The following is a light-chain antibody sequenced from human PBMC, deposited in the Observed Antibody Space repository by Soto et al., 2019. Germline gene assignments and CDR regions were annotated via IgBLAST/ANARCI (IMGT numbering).Light chain of an antibody. CDR2: GAS. J-gene: IGKJ5*01. CDR3: QQSNNWPYT. CDR1: QSVSSN. Sequence: EIVMTQSPATLSVSPGERATLSCRASQSVSSNLAWYQQKPGQAPRLLIFGASTRATGIPARFSGSGSGTEFTLTISSLQSEDFVVYYCQQSNNWPYTFGQGTRLEIK. V-gene: IGKV3-15*01.